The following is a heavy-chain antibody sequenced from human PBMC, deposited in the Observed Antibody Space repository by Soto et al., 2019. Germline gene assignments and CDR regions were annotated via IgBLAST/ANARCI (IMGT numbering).Heavy chain of an antibody. CDR1: GYTFTGYY. D-gene: IGHD2-15*01. CDR3: ARDARYCSGGSSYQYKWFDP. CDR2: INPNSGGT. V-gene: IGHV1-2*04. J-gene: IGHJ5*02. Sequence: ASVKVSCKASGYTFTGYYMHWVRQAPGQGLEWMGWINPNSGGTNYAQKFQGWVTMTRDTSISTAYMELSRLRSDDTAVYYCARDARYCSGGSSYQYKWFDPWGQGTLVTVSS.